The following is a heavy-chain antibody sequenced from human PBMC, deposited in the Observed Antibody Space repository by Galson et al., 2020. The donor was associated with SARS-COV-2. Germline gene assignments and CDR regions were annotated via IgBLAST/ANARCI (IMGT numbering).Heavy chain of an antibody. J-gene: IGHJ4*02. CDR2: IHYSGSN. CDR3: SRVVGYCSGGVCLYFDY. Sequence: SSGGYFWSWIRQSPRKGLELIGYIHYSGSNYSNPSLKNGITISVDTSKNQFSLKLSTVTAADTAVYYCSRVVGYCSGGVCLYFDYLGQGILVIVS. V-gene: IGHV4-30-4*07. D-gene: IGHD2-8*02. CDR1: SSGGYF.